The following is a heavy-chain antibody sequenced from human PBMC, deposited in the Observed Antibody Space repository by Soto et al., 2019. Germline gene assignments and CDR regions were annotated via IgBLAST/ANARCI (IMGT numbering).Heavy chain of an antibody. CDR1: GFTFDDYA. Sequence: GGSLRLSCAASGFTFDDYAMHWVRQAPGKGLEWVSGITWNSGIIGYADSVKGRFTISRDNAKNSLYLQMNSLRAEDTALYYCAKDTGFLEGLFFDYWGQGTLVTVSS. CDR3: AKDTGFLEGLFFDY. CDR2: ITWNSGII. J-gene: IGHJ4*02. V-gene: IGHV3-9*01. D-gene: IGHD3-3*01.